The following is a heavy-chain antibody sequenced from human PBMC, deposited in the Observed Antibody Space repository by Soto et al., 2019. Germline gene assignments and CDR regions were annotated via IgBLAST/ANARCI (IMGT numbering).Heavy chain of an antibody. D-gene: IGHD2-21*02. CDR2: IPQDGVDG. CDR1: GFTFSMYS. J-gene: IGHJ6*02. CDR3: ARDHLILPAHDFSYGSHV. V-gene: IGHV3-7*03. Sequence: PGGYLRLSCEVSGFTFSMYSMSWVRQSPGKGLEWVAKIPQDGVDGHYADSVKGRFIISRDNGKNSLHLQLNNLRAEDTAVYYCARDHLILPAHDFSYGSHVRGRGATVTGSS.